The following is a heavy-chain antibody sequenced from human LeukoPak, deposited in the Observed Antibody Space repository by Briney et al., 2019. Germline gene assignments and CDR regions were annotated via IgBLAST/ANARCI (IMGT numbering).Heavy chain of an antibody. J-gene: IGHJ6*03. D-gene: IGHD2/OR15-2a*01. CDR1: GGSISSYY. CDR2: IYYSGST. CDR3: ARRILYYYYMDV. V-gene: IGHV4-59*12. Sequence: SETLSLTCTVSGGSISSYYWSWIRQPPGKGLEWIGYIYYSGSTNYNPSLKSRVTISVDTSKNQFSLKLSSVTAADTAVYYCARRILYYYYMDVWGKGTTVTVSS.